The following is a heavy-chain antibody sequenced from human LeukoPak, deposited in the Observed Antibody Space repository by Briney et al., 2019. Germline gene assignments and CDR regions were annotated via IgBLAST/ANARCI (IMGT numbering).Heavy chain of an antibody. V-gene: IGHV5-51*01. CDR3: ARQLNSSGWYYYYYYGMDV. CDR2: IYPGDSDT. J-gene: IGHJ6*02. CDR1: GYSFTSYW. Sequence: GESLKISSKGSGYSFTSYWIGWVRQMPGKGLEWMGIIYPGDSDTRYSPSFQGQVTISADKSISTAYLQWSSLKASDTAMYYCARQLNSSGWYYYYYYGMDVWGQGTTVTVSS. D-gene: IGHD6-19*01.